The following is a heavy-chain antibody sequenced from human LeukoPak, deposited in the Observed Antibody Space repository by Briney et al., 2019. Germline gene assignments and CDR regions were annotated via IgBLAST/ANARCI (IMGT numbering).Heavy chain of an antibody. CDR1: GDSVSSNSAA. CDR2: TYYRSKWYN. Sequence: SQTLSLTCALSGDSVSSNSAAWNWIRQSPSRGLEWLGRTYYRSKWYNDYAVSVKSRITINPDTSKNQFSLQLNSVTPEDTAVYYCARVRRGREMATIRYYYYYYMDVWGKGTTVTVSS. J-gene: IGHJ6*03. D-gene: IGHD5-24*01. V-gene: IGHV6-1*01. CDR3: ARVRRGREMATIRYYYYYYMDV.